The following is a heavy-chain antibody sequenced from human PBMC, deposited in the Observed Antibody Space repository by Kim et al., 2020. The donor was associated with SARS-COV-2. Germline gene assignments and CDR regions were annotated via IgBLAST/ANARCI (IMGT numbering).Heavy chain of an antibody. Sequence: SETLSLTCAVYGGSFSGYYWSWIRQPPGKGLEWIGEINHSGSTNYNPSLKSRVTISVDTSKNQFSLKLSSVTAADTAVYYCARVGSFVRYYYGSGRTYY. V-gene: IGHV4-34*01. CDR2: INHSGST. CDR3: ARVGSFVRYYYGSGRTYY. CDR1: GGSFSGYY. D-gene: IGHD3-10*01. J-gene: IGHJ4*01.